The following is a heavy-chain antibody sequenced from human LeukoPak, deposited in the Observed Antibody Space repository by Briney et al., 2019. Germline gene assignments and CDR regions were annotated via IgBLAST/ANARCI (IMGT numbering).Heavy chain of an antibody. D-gene: IGHD2-21*02. J-gene: IGHJ4*02. CDR2: IRYDGSDK. Sequence: PGGSLRLSCAASGFNFSNYDMHWVRQAPGKGLEWVAFIRYDGSDKYYADSVKGRFTISRDNSKNTLYLQMNSLRTEDTAVYYCAKGDTYWGQGTLVTVSS. CDR3: AKGDTY. CDR1: GFNFSNYD. V-gene: IGHV3-30*02.